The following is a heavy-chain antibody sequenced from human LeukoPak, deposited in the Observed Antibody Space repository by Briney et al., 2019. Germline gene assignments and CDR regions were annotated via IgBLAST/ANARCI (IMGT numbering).Heavy chain of an antibody. CDR1: GVSISSGGDY. CDR3: ARGFVLVTATQLFDI. Sequence: PSETLSLTCTISGVSISSGGDYWSWIRQHPGKGLEWIGYISYSGSTHYNPSLKSRLTMSVHTSKNQFSLRLSSVTAADTAVYYCARGFVLVTATQLFDIWGQGTMVTVSS. CDR2: ISYSGST. D-gene: IGHD2-21*02. J-gene: IGHJ3*02. V-gene: IGHV4-31*03.